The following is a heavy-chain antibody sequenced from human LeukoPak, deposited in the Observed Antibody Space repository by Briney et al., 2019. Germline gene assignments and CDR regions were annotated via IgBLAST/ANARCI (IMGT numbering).Heavy chain of an antibody. CDR2: ISVSGGTT. Sequence: GGSLRLSCAASGFTFSTYAMSWVRQAPGKGLEWVSGISVSGGTTHYADSVKGRFTVSRDNSKNTLSLQMTSLRAEDTAVYYCAKGWTKYCSGGSCYSPLYYFDYWGQGTLVTVSS. CDR1: GFTFSTYA. V-gene: IGHV3-23*01. J-gene: IGHJ4*02. D-gene: IGHD2-15*01. CDR3: AKGWTKYCSGGSCYSPLYYFDY.